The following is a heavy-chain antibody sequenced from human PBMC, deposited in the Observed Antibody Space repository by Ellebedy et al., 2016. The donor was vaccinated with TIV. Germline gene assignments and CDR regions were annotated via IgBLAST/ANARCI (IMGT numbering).Heavy chain of an antibody. V-gene: IGHV3-30*03. CDR3: ASSRYHYYVGNTIFAY. J-gene: IGHJ4*02. D-gene: IGHD3-10*02. CDR1: AFTFSAYG. CDR2: ISHDGSKT. Sequence: PGGSLRLSCTASAFTFSAYGMHWVRQAPGKGLEWVAVISHDGSKTYYADSVKGRFTISRDNSKNTLYLQMNSLRPEDTAVYYCASSRYHYYVGNTIFAYWGQGTLVTVSS.